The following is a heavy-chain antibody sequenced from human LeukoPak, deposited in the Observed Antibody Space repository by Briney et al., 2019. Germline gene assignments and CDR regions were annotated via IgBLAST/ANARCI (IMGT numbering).Heavy chain of an antibody. J-gene: IGHJ4*02. CDR1: GFTFSSYG. D-gene: IGHD3-22*01. V-gene: IGHV3-30*02. Sequence: PGGSLRLSCAASGFTFSSYGMHWVRQAPGKGLEWVAFIRYDGSNKYYADSVKGRFTISRDNSKNTLYLQMNGLRAEDTAVYYCAKDQVQDYYDSSGYSDYWGQGTLVTVSS. CDR3: AKDQVQDYYDSSGYSDY. CDR2: IRYDGSNK.